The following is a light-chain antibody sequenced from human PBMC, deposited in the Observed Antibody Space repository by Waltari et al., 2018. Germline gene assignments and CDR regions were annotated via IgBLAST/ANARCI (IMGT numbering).Light chain of an antibody. J-gene: IGKJ2*01. CDR1: QSILFTSNNKNY. CDR3: QQYYSTPYT. CDR2: WAS. V-gene: IGKV4-1*01. Sequence: DIMMTQSPDSLAVSLGERATINCKPSQSILFTSNNKNYLAWYQQRPGQPPKLLIYWASTRESGVPDRFSGSGSGTDFTLTISSLQTEDVAVYYCQQYYSTPYTFGQGTKLEI.